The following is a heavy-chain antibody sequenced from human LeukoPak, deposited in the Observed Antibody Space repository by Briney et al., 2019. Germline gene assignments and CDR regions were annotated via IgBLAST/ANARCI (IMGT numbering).Heavy chain of an antibody. J-gene: IGHJ4*01. CDR2: IWYDGSNK. CDR1: GFTFSSYG. CDR3: ARAKNDYDSSGFYTLDF. V-gene: IGHV3-33*01. Sequence: GRSLRLSCAASGFTFSSYGMHWVRQAPGKGLEWVAVIWYDGSNKNYADSVKGRFTISRDNSENTLYLQMNSLGAEDTAAYYCARAKNDYDSSGFYTLDFWGHGTLVTVSS. D-gene: IGHD3-22*01.